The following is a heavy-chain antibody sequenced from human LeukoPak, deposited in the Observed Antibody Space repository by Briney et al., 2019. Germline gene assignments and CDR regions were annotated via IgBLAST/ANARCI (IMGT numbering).Heavy chain of an antibody. CDR3: AKDGRLQLRLLYYFDY. CDR1: GGSISSYY. D-gene: IGHD5-18*01. V-gene: IGHV3-23*01. CDR2: ISGSGGST. J-gene: IGHJ4*02. Sequence: ETLSLTCTVSGGSISSYYWSWVRQAPGKGLEWVSAISGSGGSTYYADSVKGRFTISRDNSKNTLYLQMNSLRAEDTAVYYCAKDGRLQLRLLYYFDYWGQGTLVTVSS.